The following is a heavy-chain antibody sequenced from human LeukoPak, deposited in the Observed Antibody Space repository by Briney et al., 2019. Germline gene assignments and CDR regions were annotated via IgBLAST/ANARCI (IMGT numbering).Heavy chain of an antibody. D-gene: IGHD3-3*01. CDR2: ISYDGSNK. CDR3: ARVGGDVLSGHRTGYYYAMDV. V-gene: IGHV3-30*04. Sequence: GRSLRLSCAASGFTFTRFAMYWVRQAPGKGLEWAALISYDGSNKYYAGSVKGRFTISRDNSKNTVYLQMNSPRAEDTAVYYCARVGGDVLSGHRTGYYYAMDVWGQGTTVTVSS. CDR1: GFTFTRFA. J-gene: IGHJ6*02.